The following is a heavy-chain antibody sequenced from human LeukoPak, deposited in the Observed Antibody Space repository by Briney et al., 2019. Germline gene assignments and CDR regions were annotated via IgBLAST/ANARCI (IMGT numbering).Heavy chain of an antibody. Sequence: GGSLRLSCAASGFTFSSYGMHWVRQAPGKGLEWVAFIRYDGSNKYYADSVKGRFTISRDNSKNTLYLQMNNLRAEDTAVYYCAKDHYYDSSGGFDYWGQGTLATVSS. CDR1: GFTFSSYG. CDR2: IRYDGSNK. J-gene: IGHJ4*02. CDR3: AKDHYYDSSGGFDY. V-gene: IGHV3-30*02. D-gene: IGHD3-22*01.